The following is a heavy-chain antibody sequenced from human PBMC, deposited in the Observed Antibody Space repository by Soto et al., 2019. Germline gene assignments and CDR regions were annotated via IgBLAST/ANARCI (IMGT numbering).Heavy chain of an antibody. CDR2: ISAYNGNT. D-gene: IGHD3-3*01. CDR3: ARDERTNYDFWSGSLPYFDY. V-gene: IGHV1-18*01. J-gene: IGHJ4*02. CDR1: GYTFTSYG. Sequence: QVQLVQSGAEVKKPRASVKVSCKASGYTFTSYGISWVRQAPGQGLEWMGWISAYNGNTNYAQKLQGRVTMTTDTSTSTAYMELRSLRSDDTAVYYCARDERTNYDFWSGSLPYFDYWGQGTLVTVSS.